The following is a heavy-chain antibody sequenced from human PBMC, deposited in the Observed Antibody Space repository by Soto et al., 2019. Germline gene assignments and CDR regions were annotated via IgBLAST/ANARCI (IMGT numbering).Heavy chain of an antibody. CDR3: AKDHGQTTVVPGL. CDR1: GFTFSSYG. D-gene: IGHD4-17*01. CDR2: ISYDGSNK. V-gene: IGHV3-30*18. J-gene: IGHJ4*02. Sequence: GGSLRVSCAASGFTFSSYGMHWVLQAPGKGLEWVAVISYDGSNKYYADSVKGRFTISRDNSKNTLYLQMNSLRAEDTAVYYCAKDHGQTTVVPGLWGQGTLVTVSS.